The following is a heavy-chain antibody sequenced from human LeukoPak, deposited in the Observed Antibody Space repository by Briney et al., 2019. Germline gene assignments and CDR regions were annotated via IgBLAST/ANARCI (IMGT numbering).Heavy chain of an antibody. D-gene: IGHD4-17*01. V-gene: IGHV1-46*01. J-gene: IGHJ4*02. Sequence: ASVKVSCKTSGYTFTTYYINWARQAPGQGLEWMGMISPPGGSTTYADKFQGRISMTRDMSTSTGYMELSSLRSEDTAVYYCARGGDYGDYGFDYWGQGTLVTVSS. CDR1: GYTFTTYY. CDR3: ARGGDYGDYGFDY. CDR2: ISPPGGST.